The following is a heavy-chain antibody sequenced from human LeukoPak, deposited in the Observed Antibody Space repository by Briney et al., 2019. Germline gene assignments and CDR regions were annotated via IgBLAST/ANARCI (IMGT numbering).Heavy chain of an antibody. V-gene: IGHV4-39*01. CDR1: SGSIRSSGYY. J-gene: IGHJ4*02. CDR3: AKSSDSSGHI. CDR2: IYYSGST. Sequence: SVTLSLTCTVSSGSIRSSGYYWGWIRQPPGKGLEWIGSIYYSGSTYYNPSLKSRVTISVDTSKNQFSLKLSSVTAADTAVYYCAKSSDSSGHIWGQGTLVTVSS. D-gene: IGHD6-6*01.